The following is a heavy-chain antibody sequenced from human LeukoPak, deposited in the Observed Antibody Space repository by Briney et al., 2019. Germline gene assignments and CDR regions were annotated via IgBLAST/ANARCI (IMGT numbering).Heavy chain of an antibody. D-gene: IGHD6-6*01. J-gene: IGHJ4*02. CDR3: ARGRSIAARPSYFDY. CDR2: IYYSGST. V-gene: IGHV4-31*03. Sequence: SQTLSLTCTVSGGSISSGGYYWSWIRQHPGKGLEWIGYIYYSGSTYYNPSLKSRVTISVDTSKNQFSLKLSSVTAADTAVYYCARGRSIAARPSYFDYWVQGTLVTVSS. CDR1: GGSISSGGYY.